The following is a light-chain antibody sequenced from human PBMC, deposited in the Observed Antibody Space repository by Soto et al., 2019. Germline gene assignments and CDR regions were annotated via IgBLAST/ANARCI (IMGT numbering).Light chain of an antibody. CDR3: QSYDSGLSGSV. CDR1: SSNFGAGYA. CDR2: DNN. J-gene: IGLJ7*01. Sequence: QAVVTQPPSVSGAPGQRVTISCTGSSSNFGAGYAVHWYRQVPGTAPKLLIYDNNKRPSGVPDRFSSSKSDTSASLVITGLQAEDEADYYCQSYDSGLSGSVFGGGTQLTVL. V-gene: IGLV1-40*01.